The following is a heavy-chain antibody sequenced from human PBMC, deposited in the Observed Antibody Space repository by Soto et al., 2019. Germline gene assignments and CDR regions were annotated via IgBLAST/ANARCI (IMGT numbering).Heavy chain of an antibody. Sequence: SVKALSKASWRTFTSYAISWVRQAPGQGLQCMGGIILIFGTSNYAQKFQGRVTITADESTSTAYMELSRLTSEDTAVYYCASSSGWYYYIYWGQGTLVAVSS. CDR2: IILIFGTS. J-gene: IGHJ4*02. D-gene: IGHD6-19*01. CDR3: ASSSGWYYYIY. V-gene: IGHV1-69*13. CDR1: WRTFTSYA.